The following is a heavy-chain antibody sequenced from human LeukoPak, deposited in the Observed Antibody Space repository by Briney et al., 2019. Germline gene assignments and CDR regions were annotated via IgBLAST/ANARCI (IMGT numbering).Heavy chain of an antibody. Sequence: SETLSLTCAVYGGSFSGYYWSWIRQPPGKGLEWIGEINHSGSTNYNPSLKSRVTISVDTSKNQFSLKLSSVTAEDTAVYYCARGRGYGRNFDYWGQGTLVTVSS. J-gene: IGHJ4*02. CDR1: GGSFSGYY. CDR3: ARGRGYGRNFDY. CDR2: INHSGST. V-gene: IGHV4-34*01. D-gene: IGHD5-12*01.